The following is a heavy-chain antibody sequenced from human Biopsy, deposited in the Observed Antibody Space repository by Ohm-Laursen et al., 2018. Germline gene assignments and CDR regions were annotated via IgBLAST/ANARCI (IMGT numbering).Heavy chain of an antibody. Sequence: ASVKVSCKASGYTFTGYYLHWVRQAPGQGLEWMGWINPKSGGTHYLEKFRGRVAMTRDTSISTAYMEVSSLRSDDTAVYYCAIDGNDFLTDYLKIDQWGQGTLVTVSS. D-gene: IGHD3-9*01. J-gene: IGHJ4*02. CDR2: INPKSGGT. CDR3: AIDGNDFLTDYLKIDQ. CDR1: GYTFTGYY. V-gene: IGHV1-2*02.